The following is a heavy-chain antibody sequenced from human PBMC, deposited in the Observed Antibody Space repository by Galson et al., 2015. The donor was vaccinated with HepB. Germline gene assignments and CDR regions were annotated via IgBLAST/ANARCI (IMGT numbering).Heavy chain of an antibody. D-gene: IGHD2-21*02. CDR2: TNSDGSTI. V-gene: IGHV3-74*01. CDR3: ARTYCSGDCYGFFQH. CDR1: GFTFSSYW. J-gene: IGHJ1*01. Sequence: SLRLSCAATGFTFSSYWMHWVRQAPGKGLVWVSRTNSDGSTINYADSVKGRFTISRDNAKSTLYLQMNSLRVEDTAVYYCARTYCSGDCYGFFQHWGQGTLVTVSS.